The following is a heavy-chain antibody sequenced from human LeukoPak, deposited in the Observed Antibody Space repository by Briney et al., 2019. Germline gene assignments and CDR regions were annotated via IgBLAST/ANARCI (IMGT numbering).Heavy chain of an antibody. CDR2: IIPIFGTA. J-gene: IGHJ5*02. Sequence: GSSVKVSCKASGGTFSSYAISWVRQAPGQGLEWMGGIIPIFGTANYAQKFQGRVAITADESTSTAYMELSSLRSEDTAVYYCVRDFGRTHPGQQQLGHNWFDPWGQGTLVTVSS. D-gene: IGHD6-13*01. V-gene: IGHV1-69*01. CDR3: VRDFGRTHPGQQQLGHNWFDP. CDR1: GGTFSSYA.